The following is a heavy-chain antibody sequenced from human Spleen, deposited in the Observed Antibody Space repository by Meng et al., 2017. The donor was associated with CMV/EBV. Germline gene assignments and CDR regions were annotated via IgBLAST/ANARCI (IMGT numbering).Heavy chain of an antibody. Sequence: SETLSLTCTVSGGSISSGGYYWSWIRQHPGKGLEWIGYIYYSGSTYYNPSLKSRVTISIETSKNQFSLKLSSVTAADTAVYYCASLSYDYYGIDVWGQGTTVTVSS. V-gene: IGHV4-31*03. CDR1: GGSISSGGYY. D-gene: IGHD2/OR15-2a*01. CDR2: IYYSGST. J-gene: IGHJ6*02. CDR3: ASLSYDYYGIDV.